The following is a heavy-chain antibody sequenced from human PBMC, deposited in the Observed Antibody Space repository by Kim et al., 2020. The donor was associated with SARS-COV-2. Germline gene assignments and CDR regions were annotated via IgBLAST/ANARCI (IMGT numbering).Heavy chain of an antibody. CDR2: T. J-gene: IGHJ3*02. Sequence: TNYNPPLKSRVTMSVDTSKNQFSLKLSSVTAADTAVYYCARALQWDAFDIWGQGTMVTVSS. CDR3: ARALQWDAFDI. V-gene: IGHV4-4*07. D-gene: IGHD4-4*01.